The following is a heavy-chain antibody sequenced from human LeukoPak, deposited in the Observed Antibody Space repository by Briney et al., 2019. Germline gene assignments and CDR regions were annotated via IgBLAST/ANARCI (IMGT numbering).Heavy chain of an antibody. CDR3: AREASDAFDI. CDR1: GFTVSTNY. Sequence: PGGSLRLSCAASGFTVSTNYMSWVRQAPGKGLEWVSLIYSGGSTYYADSVKGRFTISRDNSKNTLFLQMNSLRAEDTAVYYCAREASDAFDIWGQGTMVTVSS. J-gene: IGHJ3*02. CDR2: IYSGGST. V-gene: IGHV3-53*01.